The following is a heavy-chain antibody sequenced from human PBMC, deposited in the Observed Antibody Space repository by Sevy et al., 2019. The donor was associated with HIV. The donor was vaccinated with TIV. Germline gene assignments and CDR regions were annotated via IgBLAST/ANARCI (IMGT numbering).Heavy chain of an antibody. J-gene: IGHJ4*02. CDR1: GGSISSYY. CDR3: ARDRGGRGWLVDY. V-gene: IGHV4-59*01. CDR2: IYYSGST. D-gene: IGHD6-19*01. Sequence: SETLSLTCTVSGGSISSYYWSWIRQPPGKGLEWIGYIYYSGSTNYNPSLKSRVTISVATSKNQFSLKLSSVTAADTAVYYCARDRGGRGWLVDYWGQGTLVTVSS.